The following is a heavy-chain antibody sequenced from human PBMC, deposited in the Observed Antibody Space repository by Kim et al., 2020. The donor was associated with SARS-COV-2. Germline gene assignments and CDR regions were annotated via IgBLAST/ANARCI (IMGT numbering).Heavy chain of an antibody. D-gene: IGHD3-16*01. CDR1: GFTFSSYW. CDR3: HGGVY. V-gene: IGHV3-7*01. Sequence: GGSLRLSCAASGFTFSSYWVNWVRQAPGKGLEWVANIKEDGSEKYHVDSVKGRFTISRDNAKNSVYLQMNSLRAEDTAIFYCHGGVYWGQGTLATVSS. J-gene: IGHJ4*02. CDR2: IKEDGSEK.